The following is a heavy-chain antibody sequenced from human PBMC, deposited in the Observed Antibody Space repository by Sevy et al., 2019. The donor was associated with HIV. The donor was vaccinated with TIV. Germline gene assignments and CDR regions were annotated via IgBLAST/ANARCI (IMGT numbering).Heavy chain of an antibody. J-gene: IGHJ4*02. CDR3: ANGDYYFDY. D-gene: IGHD2-21*02. CDR1: GFTFNTYA. V-gene: IGHV3-23*01. Sequence: GGSLRLSCVASGFTFNTYAMSWVRQAPGKGLEWVSAIRGSGSSTYYAAAVQGRFTISRDNSKNTLYLQMNILRAEDTAVYYCANGDYYFDYWGQGTLVTVSS. CDR2: IRGSGSST.